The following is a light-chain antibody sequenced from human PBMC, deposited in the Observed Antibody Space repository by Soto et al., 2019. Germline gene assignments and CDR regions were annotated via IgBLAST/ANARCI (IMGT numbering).Light chain of an antibody. Sequence: EIVLTQSPATLSLSPGERATLSCRASQSINRHLAWYRQKPGQAPRLLIYDASNRATGIPARFSGSGSGTDFTPTISSLEPEDFGVYYCQRRNNWPPVTFGRGTKLEIK. CDR1: QSINRH. CDR3: QRRNNWPPVT. V-gene: IGKV3-11*01. J-gene: IGKJ4*01. CDR2: DAS.